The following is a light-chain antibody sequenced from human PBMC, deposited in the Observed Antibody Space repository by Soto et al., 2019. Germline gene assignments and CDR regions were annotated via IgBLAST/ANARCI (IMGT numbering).Light chain of an antibody. CDR3: LQDYNYPRT. J-gene: IGKJ1*01. V-gene: IGKV1-6*01. CDR1: QGIRND. Sequence: AIQMTQSPSSLSASVGDRVTITCRASQGIRNDLGWYKQRPGKAPELLIYATSILQSGVPSRFSGSGSGTDFTLTISSLHPEDFATYYCLQDYNYPRTFGQGTKVEIK. CDR2: ATS.